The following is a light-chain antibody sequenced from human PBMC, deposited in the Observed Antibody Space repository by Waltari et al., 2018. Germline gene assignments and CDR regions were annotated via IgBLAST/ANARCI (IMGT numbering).Light chain of an antibody. CDR3: QQRHRRPLT. CDR1: QSVSSS. Sequence: DIVWTQSPATLSLAPGGRSPLSCRASQSVSSSLGWYQQTPGQAPRLLISDASNRATGIPDRFSGSGSETDFTLTISRLELEVLAVYYRQQRHRRPLTFGGGTRVEI. J-gene: IGKJ4*01. V-gene: IGKV3-11*01. CDR2: DAS.